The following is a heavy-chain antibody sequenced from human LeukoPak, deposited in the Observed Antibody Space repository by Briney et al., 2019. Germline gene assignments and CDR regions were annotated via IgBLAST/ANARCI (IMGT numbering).Heavy chain of an antibody. V-gene: IGHV4-30-4*01. D-gene: IGHD2-2*01. CDR2: INYSGTT. J-gene: IGHJ4*02. CDR3: ARRYCSSTSCYLFDY. CDR1: GGSISSGDYY. Sequence: SVTLSLTCTVSGGSISSGDYYWSWIRQPPGKGLEWIGYINYSGTTYYNPSLRSRLTISIDTSKNQFSLKLSSVTAADTAVYYCARRYCSSTSCYLFDYWGQGTLVTVSS.